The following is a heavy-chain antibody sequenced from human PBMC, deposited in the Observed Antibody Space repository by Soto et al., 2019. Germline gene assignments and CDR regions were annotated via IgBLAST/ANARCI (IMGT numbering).Heavy chain of an antibody. CDR2: IYYSGST. Sequence: QLQLQESGPGLVKPSETLSLTCTVSGGSISSSSYYWGWIRQPPGKGLEWIGNIYYSGSTNYNPSLKSRVTISVDTSKNQFSLKLSSVTAADTAVYYCARARDGYEVDYWGQGTLVTVSS. D-gene: IGHD5-12*01. V-gene: IGHV4-39*07. J-gene: IGHJ4*02. CDR1: GGSISSSSYY. CDR3: ARARDGYEVDY.